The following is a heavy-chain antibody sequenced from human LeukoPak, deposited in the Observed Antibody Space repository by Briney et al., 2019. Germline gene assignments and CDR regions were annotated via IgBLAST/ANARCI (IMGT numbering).Heavy chain of an antibody. CDR2: IWYDGSNK. J-gene: IGHJ5*02. Sequence: GGSLRLSCAASGFTFSSYGMHWVRQALGKGLEWVAVIWYDGSNKYYADSVKGRFTISRDNFKNTLYLQMNSLRAEDTAVYYCARDLAGPWGQGTLVTVSS. V-gene: IGHV3-33*01. CDR1: GFTFSSYG. CDR3: ARDLAGP. D-gene: IGHD3-3*02.